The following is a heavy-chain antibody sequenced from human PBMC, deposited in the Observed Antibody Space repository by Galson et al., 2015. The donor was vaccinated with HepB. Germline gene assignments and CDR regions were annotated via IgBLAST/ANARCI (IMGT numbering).Heavy chain of an antibody. CDR2: IYWNDDK. CDR1: GFSLSTSGVG. Sequence: PALVKPTQTLTLTCTFSGFSLSTSGVGVGWIRQPPGKALEWLALIYWNDDKRYSPSLKSRLTITKDTSKNQVVLTMTNMDPVDTATYYCARINRRRGYSRLMDYWGQGTLVTVSS. J-gene: IGHJ4*02. D-gene: IGHD5-18*01. V-gene: IGHV2-5*01. CDR3: ARINRRRGYSRLMDY.